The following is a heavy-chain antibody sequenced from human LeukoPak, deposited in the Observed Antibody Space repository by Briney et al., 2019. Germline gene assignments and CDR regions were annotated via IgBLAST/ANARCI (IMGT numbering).Heavy chain of an antibody. V-gene: IGHV3-23*01. J-gene: IGHJ4*02. CDR2: ITNSAGST. D-gene: IGHD3-10*01. Sequence: PGGSLRLSCAASGFTFTTYPMSWVRRAPGKGLEWVSGITNSAGSTYYADSVKGRFTISRDNSKNTLYLQMNSLRAEETAVYYCARDRMVYTYWGQGTLVTVSS. CDR3: ARDRMVYTY. CDR1: GFTFTTYP.